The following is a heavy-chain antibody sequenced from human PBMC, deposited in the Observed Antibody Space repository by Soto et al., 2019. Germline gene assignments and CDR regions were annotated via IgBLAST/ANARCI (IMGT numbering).Heavy chain of an antibody. D-gene: IGHD3-3*01. CDR3: ARENRIFGVTYGMDV. V-gene: IGHV1-46*01. CDR2: INPSGGST. CDR1: GYTFTSYY. J-gene: IGHJ6*02. Sequence: ASVKVSCKASGYTFTSYYMHWVRQAPGQGLEWMGIINPSGGSTSYAQKFQGRVTMTRDTSTSTVYMELSSLRSEDTAVYYCARENRIFGVTYGMDVWGQGTTVTVSS.